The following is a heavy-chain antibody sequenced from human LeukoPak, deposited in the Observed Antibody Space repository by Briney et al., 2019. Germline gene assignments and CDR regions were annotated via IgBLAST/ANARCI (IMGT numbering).Heavy chain of an antibody. Sequence: KSSETLSLICTVSGYSISTGYYWGWIRQPPGKGLEWIGSIYHSGSTYYNPSLKSRVTISVDTSKNQFSLKLSSVTAADTAVYYCARDVGDYWGQGTLVTVSS. V-gene: IGHV4-38-2*02. J-gene: IGHJ4*02. D-gene: IGHD3-10*01. CDR1: GYSISTGYY. CDR3: ARDVGDY. CDR2: IYHSGST.